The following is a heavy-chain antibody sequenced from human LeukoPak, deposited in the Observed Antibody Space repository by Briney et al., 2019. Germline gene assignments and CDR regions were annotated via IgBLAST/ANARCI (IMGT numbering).Heavy chain of an antibody. Sequence: SGVSLRLSCAASGFTFSSYAMHWVRQAPGKGLEGVAVISYDGSNKYYADSVKGRFTISRDNSKNTLYLQMNSLRAEDTAVYYCARDGWYYYGSGSYLLGGDYWGQGTLVTVSS. D-gene: IGHD3-10*01. CDR1: GFTFSSYA. CDR2: ISYDGSNK. J-gene: IGHJ4*02. V-gene: IGHV3-30*04. CDR3: ARDGWYYYGSGSYLLGGDY.